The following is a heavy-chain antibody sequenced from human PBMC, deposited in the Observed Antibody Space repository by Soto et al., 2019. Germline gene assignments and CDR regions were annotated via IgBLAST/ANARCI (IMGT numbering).Heavy chain of an antibody. V-gene: IGHV3-23*01. Sequence: GGSLRLSCAASGFTFSSYAMSWVRQAPGKGLEWVSAISGSGGSTYYADSVKGRFTISRDNSKNTLYLQMSSLRAEDTAVYYCAKTSAYSSSWPKIDYWGQGTLVTVSS. CDR2: ISGSGGST. J-gene: IGHJ4*02. CDR1: GFTFSSYA. CDR3: AKTSAYSSSWPKIDY. D-gene: IGHD6-13*01.